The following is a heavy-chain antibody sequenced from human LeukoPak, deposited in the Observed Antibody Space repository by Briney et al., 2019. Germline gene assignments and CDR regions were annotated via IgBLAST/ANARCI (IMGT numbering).Heavy chain of an antibody. CDR2: ISANNNNT. V-gene: IGHV1-18*01. CDR1: GYSFTTYG. Sequence: AAVKVSCKASGYSFTTYGISWVRQAPGQGLEWMGWISANNNNTDNVQKLQGRVTMTTDTSTSTAYMELRSLRSDDTAVYYCARALYHTFDYWGQGTLVTVSS. J-gene: IGHJ4*02. D-gene: IGHD2-2*01. CDR3: ARALYHTFDY.